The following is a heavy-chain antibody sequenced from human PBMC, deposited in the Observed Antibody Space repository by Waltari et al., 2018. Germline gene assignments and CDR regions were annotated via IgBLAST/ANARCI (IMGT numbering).Heavy chain of an antibody. V-gene: IGHV3-7*01. CDR2: IKQDGREE. D-gene: IGHD6-19*01. Sequence: VQLVESGGGLVQRGGPLSLYCAASGSSFSSLPLPGVCKAAGKGLEWVGNIKQDGREEYYVDSVKGRFTISKDNSKNSLYLQMNSLRAEDTAVYFCARERRGQSGWYYFDFWGQGSLVTVSS. CDR1: GSSFSSLP. CDR3: ARERRGQSGWYYFDF. J-gene: IGHJ4*02.